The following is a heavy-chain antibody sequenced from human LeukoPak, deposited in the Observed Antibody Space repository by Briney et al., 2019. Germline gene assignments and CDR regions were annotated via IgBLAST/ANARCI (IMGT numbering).Heavy chain of an antibody. J-gene: IGHJ4*02. CDR1: GYTFTSYG. CDR3: ARTPPGIAVAAPNYYFDY. CDR2: ISAYNGNT. Sequence: ASVTVSCKASGYTFTSYGISWVRQAPGQGLEWMGWISAYNGNTNYAQKLQGRVTMTTDTSTSTAYMELRSLGSDDTAVYYCARTPPGIAVAAPNYYFDYWGQGTLVTVSS. D-gene: IGHD6-19*01. V-gene: IGHV1-18*01.